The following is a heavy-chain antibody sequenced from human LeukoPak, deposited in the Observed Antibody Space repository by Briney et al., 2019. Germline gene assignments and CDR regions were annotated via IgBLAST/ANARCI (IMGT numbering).Heavy chain of an antibody. CDR1: GFTFSSYS. V-gene: IGHV3-21*01. D-gene: IGHD3-16*01. CDR3: ARGVCDGINCYPWYYYYGLDA. CDR2: ISSSSSYI. Sequence: GGSLRLSCAASGFTFSSYSMNWVRQAPGKGLEWVSSISSSSSYIYYADSVKGRFTISRDNAKNSLYLQMNSLRAEDTAVYYCARGVCDGINCYPWYYYYGLDAWGQGTTVTVSS. J-gene: IGHJ6*02.